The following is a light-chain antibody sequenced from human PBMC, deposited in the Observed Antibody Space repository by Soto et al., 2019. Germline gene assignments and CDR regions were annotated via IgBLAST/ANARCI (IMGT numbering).Light chain of an antibody. CDR3: QQYYTNSWS. V-gene: IGKV1-5*01. J-gene: IGKJ1*01. Sequence: DIQMTQSPSTLSASVGDRVTITCRASQSISSWLAWYQQKPGKAPKLLIYDASSLESGVPSRFSGSGSGTDFTLTISSLQSEDVAVYYCQQYYTNSWSFGQGTKVDIK. CDR1: QSISSW. CDR2: DAS.